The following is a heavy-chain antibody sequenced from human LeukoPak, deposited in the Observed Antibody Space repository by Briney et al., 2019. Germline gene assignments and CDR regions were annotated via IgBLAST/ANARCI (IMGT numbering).Heavy chain of an antibody. J-gene: IGHJ4*02. D-gene: IGHD3-10*01. Sequence: PGGSLRLSCAASGFTFSIYGMNWVRQAAGKGLEWISYISSGSTTIYYADSVKGRFTISRDNAKNSLYLQMNSLPAEDAAVYYCARNPYTSGSYHFDLWGQGTLVTVSS. CDR1: GFTFSIYG. CDR2: ISSGSTTI. V-gene: IGHV3-48*01. CDR3: ARNPYTSGSYHFDL.